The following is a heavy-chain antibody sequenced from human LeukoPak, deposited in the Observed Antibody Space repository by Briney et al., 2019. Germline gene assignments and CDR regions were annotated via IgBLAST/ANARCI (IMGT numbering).Heavy chain of an antibody. CDR2: IKQDGSDK. Sequence: PGGSLRLSCAASGFTFSSYWMSWVRQAPGKGLEWVANIKQDGSDKYYVDSVKGRFTISRDNSKNTLYLQMNSLRAEDTAVYYCAKGVVVVPAKYYFDYWGQGTLVTVSS. J-gene: IGHJ4*02. V-gene: IGHV3-7*03. CDR1: GFTFSSYW. D-gene: IGHD2-15*01. CDR3: AKGVVVVPAKYYFDY.